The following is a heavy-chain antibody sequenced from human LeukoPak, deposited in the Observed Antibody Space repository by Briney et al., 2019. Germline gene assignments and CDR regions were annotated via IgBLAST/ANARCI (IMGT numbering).Heavy chain of an antibody. CDR1: GFTFSSYA. J-gene: IGHJ4*02. CDR2: ISYDGSDK. V-gene: IGHV3-30*04. Sequence: GGSLRLSCAASGFTFSSYAMHWVRQAPGKGLEWVAVISYDGSDKYYADSVKGRFTISRDNSKNTLYLQMNSLRAEDTAVYYCAKVNDYDSSGYYCDYWGQGTLVTVSS. D-gene: IGHD3-22*01. CDR3: AKVNDYDSSGYYCDY.